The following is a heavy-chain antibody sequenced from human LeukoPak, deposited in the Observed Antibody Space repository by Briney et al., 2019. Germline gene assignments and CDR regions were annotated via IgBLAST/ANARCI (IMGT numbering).Heavy chain of an antibody. V-gene: IGHV3-21*01. Sequence: GGSLRLSCAASGFTFSSYSMNWVRQAPGKGLEWVSSISSSSSYIYYADSVKGRFTISRDNAKNSLYLQMNSLRAEDTAVYYCASDRYCSGGSCYPDAFGIWGQGTMVTVSS. J-gene: IGHJ3*02. CDR1: GFTFSSYS. D-gene: IGHD2-15*01. CDR2: ISSSSSYI. CDR3: ASDRYCSGGSCYPDAFGI.